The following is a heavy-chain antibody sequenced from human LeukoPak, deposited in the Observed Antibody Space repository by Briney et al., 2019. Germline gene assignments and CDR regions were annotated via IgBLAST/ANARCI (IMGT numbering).Heavy chain of an antibody. CDR3: ARDLGSSLYYYYYYMDV. J-gene: IGHJ6*03. CDR1: GYTFTSYG. D-gene: IGHD6-13*01. CDR2: ISAYNGNT. Sequence: EASVKVSCKASGYTFTSYGISWVRQAPGQGLEWMGWISAYNGNTNYAQKLQGRVTMTTDTSTSTAYMELRSLRSDDTAVYYCARDLGSSLYYYYYYMDVWGKGTTVTISS. V-gene: IGHV1-18*01.